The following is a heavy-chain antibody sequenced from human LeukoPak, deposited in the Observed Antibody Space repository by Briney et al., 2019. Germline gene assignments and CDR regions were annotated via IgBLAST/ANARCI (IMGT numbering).Heavy chain of an antibody. V-gene: IGHV3-30*04. D-gene: IGHD3-9*01. CDR1: GFTFSSYA. Sequence: GGALRLSCAASGFTFSSYAMHWGRQAPGKGLEGVAVISYEGSNKYYADSVKGRFTISRDNSKNTLYLQMNSLRAEDTAVYYCARDCLKYDIQGPFDIWGQGTMVTVSS. CDR3: ARDCLKYDIQGPFDI. J-gene: IGHJ3*02. CDR2: ISYEGSNK.